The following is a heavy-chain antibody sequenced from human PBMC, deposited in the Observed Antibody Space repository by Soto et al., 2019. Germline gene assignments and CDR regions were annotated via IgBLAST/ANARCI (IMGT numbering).Heavy chain of an antibody. Sequence: EVQLVESGGGLVQPGRSLRLSCVASGFSFGDYGMHWVRQAPGRGPEWVSGISWNSGNIGYAKTVKGRFTISRDNAKNSLYLQMNSLRAEDTALYYCVKDGLTSVFGLVHDGSDIWGHGTMVTVSS. CDR2: ISWNSGNI. D-gene: IGHD3-3*01. J-gene: IGHJ3*02. V-gene: IGHV3-9*01. CDR1: GFSFGDYG. CDR3: VKDGLTSVFGLVHDGSDI.